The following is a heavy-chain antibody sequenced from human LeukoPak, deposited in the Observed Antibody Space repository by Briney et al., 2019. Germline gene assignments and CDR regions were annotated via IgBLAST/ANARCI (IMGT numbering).Heavy chain of an antibody. CDR1: GFTVSSSY. V-gene: IGHV3-66*01. CDR2: VYSGGSA. Sequence: PGKSLRLSCAASGFTVSSSYMNWVRQAPGKGLEWVSVVYSGGSAYYADSVKGRFAISRDNSKNTLYLQMNSLRAEDTAVYYCARAFVRYSGYDPWGQGTLVTVSS. J-gene: IGHJ5*02. D-gene: IGHD5-12*01. CDR3: ARAFVRYSGYDP.